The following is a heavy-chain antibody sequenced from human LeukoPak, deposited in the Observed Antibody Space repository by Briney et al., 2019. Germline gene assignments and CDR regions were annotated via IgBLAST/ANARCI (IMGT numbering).Heavy chain of an antibody. J-gene: IGHJ4*02. CDR3: ARVQWLVGTGYSEY. CDR2: INGDGSYT. V-gene: IGHV3-74*03. Sequence: GGSLRLSCAASGFTFSSYWMNWVRQAPGKGLVWVSRINGDGSYTKYADSVKGRFTISRDNAKNTLFLQMDNLRAEDTAVYFCARVQWLVGTGYSEYWGQGTLVSVSS. D-gene: IGHD6-19*01. CDR1: GFTFSSYW.